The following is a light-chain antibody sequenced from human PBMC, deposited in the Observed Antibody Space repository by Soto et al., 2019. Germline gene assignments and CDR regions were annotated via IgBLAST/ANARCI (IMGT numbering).Light chain of an antibody. CDR2: AAS. V-gene: IGKV1D-12*01. CDR1: QGIGSW. CDR3: HQANSFPLT. Sequence: DLQMTQSPSSVSASVGDRVTITCRASQGIGSWLAWYQQKPGKAPKLLIYAASSLQSGVPSRFSGGGSGTDFTLTINSLQPADFATYYCHQANSFPLTFGGGTKVDIK. J-gene: IGKJ4*01.